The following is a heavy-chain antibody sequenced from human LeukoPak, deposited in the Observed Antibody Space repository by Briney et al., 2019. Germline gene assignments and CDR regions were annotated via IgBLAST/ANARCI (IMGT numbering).Heavy chain of an antibody. CDR1: GFTFSAYT. V-gene: IGHV3-21*01. Sequence: GGSLRLSCEASGFTFSAYTMNWVRQAPGKGLEWVPSISSDRSYIKYAESVKGRFSISRDNTKNSLFLEMRSLRIEDTAVYFCARDYYDSSASATFDHWGQGNLVTISS. CDR2: ISSDRSYI. D-gene: IGHD3-22*01. J-gene: IGHJ4*02. CDR3: ARDYYDSSASATFDH.